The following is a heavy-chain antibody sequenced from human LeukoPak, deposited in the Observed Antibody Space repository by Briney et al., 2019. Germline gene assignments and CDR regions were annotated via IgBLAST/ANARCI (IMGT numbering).Heavy chain of an antibody. Sequence: PSETLSLTCTVSGYSISSGYYWGWIRQPPGKGLEWIGSIYHSGSTYYNPSLKSRATISVDTSKNQFSLKLSSVTAADTAVYYCARVFGELHQYYFDYWGQGTLVTVSS. V-gene: IGHV4-38-2*02. D-gene: IGHD3-10*01. CDR1: GYSISSGYY. J-gene: IGHJ4*02. CDR2: IYHSGST. CDR3: ARVFGELHQYYFDY.